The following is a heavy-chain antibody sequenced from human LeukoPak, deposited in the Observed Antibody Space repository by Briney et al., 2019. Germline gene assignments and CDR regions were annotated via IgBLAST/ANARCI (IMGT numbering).Heavy chain of an antibody. D-gene: IGHD3-10*01. CDR3: ARVVSNYYGSGSYFRGYSWFDP. J-gene: IGHJ5*02. CDR1: GGSISSSSYY. Sequence: PSETLSLTCTVSGGSISSSSYYWGWIRQPPGKGLEWIGYIYYSGSTNYNPSFKSRVTISVDTSKNQFSLKLSSVTAADTAVYYCARVVSNYYGSGSYFRGYSWFDPWGQGTLVTVSS. CDR2: IYYSGST. V-gene: IGHV4-61*05.